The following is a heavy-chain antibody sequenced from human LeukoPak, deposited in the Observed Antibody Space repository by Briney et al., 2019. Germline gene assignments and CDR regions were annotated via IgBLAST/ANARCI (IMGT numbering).Heavy chain of an antibody. CDR3: ATKGGSWSSYGMDV. J-gene: IGHJ6*02. Sequence: GGSLRLSCAASGFTFSDYYMSWIRQAPGKGLEWVAVIWYDGSNEDYADSVKGRFTISRDNSKNTLYLQMNSLRAEDTAVYYCATKGGSWSSYGMDVWGQGTTVTVSS. V-gene: IGHV3-33*08. D-gene: IGHD6-13*01. CDR1: GFTFSDYY. CDR2: IWYDGSNE.